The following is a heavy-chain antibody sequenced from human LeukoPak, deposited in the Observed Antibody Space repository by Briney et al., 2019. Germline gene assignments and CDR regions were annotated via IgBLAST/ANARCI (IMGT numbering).Heavy chain of an antibody. CDR3: AKDNRRHYTSGPNPDSLH. CDR2: IWYDGSIK. J-gene: IGHJ4*02. V-gene: IGHV3-30*02. CDR1: GFSFRDFG. Sequence: GGSLRLSCAASGFSFRDFGMHWVRQAPGKGLEWLAIIWYDGSIKYYADSVKGRFTISRDNAKNSLYLQMNSLRVEDTAFYYCAKDNRRHYTSGPNPDSLHWGQGALVTVSP. D-gene: IGHD6-19*01.